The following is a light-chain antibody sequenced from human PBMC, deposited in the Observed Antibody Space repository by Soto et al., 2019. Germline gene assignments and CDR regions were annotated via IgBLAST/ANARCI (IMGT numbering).Light chain of an antibody. Sequence: QSALTQPPSVSGSPGQSITISCTGTSSDVGGYNYVSWYQQHPGKAPKLMIYEVSNRPSGVSNRFSGSKSGNTSSLTISGLQAEEDADYYCSSYTSRSTLVFGTGTKLTVL. J-gene: IGLJ1*01. V-gene: IGLV2-14*01. CDR3: SSYTSRSTLV. CDR2: EVS. CDR1: SSDVGGYNY.